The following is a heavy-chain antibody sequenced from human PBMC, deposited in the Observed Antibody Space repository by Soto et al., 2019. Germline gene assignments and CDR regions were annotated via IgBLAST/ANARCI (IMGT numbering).Heavy chain of an antibody. CDR1: GFTFNSYV. V-gene: IGHV3-23*01. J-gene: IGHJ4*02. CDR2: ISRSGRGSA. D-gene: IGHD3-22*01. CDR3: ARGRYLDSSDYWVANLTFDH. Sequence: GGSLRLSCAASGFTFNSYVMTWVRQAPGEGLEWVSSISRSGRGSAYYADSVKGRFTISRDNSENTLFLQMNNLRDEDTALYYCARGRYLDSSDYWVANLTFDHWGLGTLVTVSS.